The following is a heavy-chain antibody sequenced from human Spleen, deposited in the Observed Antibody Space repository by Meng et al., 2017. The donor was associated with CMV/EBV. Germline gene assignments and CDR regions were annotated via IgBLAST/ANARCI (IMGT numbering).Heavy chain of an antibody. CDR3: ARENYLAIAARDY. CDR2: IYSGGST. J-gene: IGHJ4*02. Sequence: GGSLRLSCAASGFTVSSNYMSWVRQAPGKGLEWVSVIYSGGSTYYADSVKSRFTISRDNSKNTLYLQMNSLRAEDTAVYYCARENYLAIAARDYWGQGTLVTVSS. CDR1: GFTVSSNY. V-gene: IGHV3-66*02. D-gene: IGHD6-6*01.